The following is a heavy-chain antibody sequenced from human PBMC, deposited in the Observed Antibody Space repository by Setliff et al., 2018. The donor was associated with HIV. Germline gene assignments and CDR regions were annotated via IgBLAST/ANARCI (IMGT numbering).Heavy chain of an antibody. CDR2: IYTSGST. CDR3: ARQHYYDSSGRNLMDV. D-gene: IGHD3-22*01. Sequence: SETLSLTCTVSGGSISSGSYYWSWIRQPAGKGLEWIGHIYTSGSTNYNPSLKSRVTISVDTSKSQFSLKLSSVTAADTAVYYCARQHYYDSSGRNLMDVWGKGTTVTVSS. CDR1: GGSISSGSYY. V-gene: IGHV4-61*09. J-gene: IGHJ6*03.